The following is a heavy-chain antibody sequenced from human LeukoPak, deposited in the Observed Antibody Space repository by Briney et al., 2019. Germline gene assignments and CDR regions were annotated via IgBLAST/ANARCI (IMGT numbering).Heavy chain of an antibody. J-gene: IGHJ5*02. CDR2: IYPGYSDG. V-gene: IGHV5-51*01. Sequence: GESLKISCKIPGYKLTNNWIGWVRQVPGKGLEWMGLIYPGYSDGKYSPSFQGQVTLSVDASISTAYLHLSGLRASDTAIYYCVRFALTSILDQWGRGTLVTVSS. D-gene: IGHD2-2*01. CDR1: GYKLTNNW. CDR3: VRFALTSILDQ.